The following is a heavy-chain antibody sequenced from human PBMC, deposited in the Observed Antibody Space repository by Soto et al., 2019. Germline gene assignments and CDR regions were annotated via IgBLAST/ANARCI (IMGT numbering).Heavy chain of an antibody. D-gene: IGHD4-17*01. V-gene: IGHV1-24*01. CDR2: FDPEDGET. CDR1: GYTLTELS. CDR3: ATDLNDYGEPAGMDV. Sequence: ASVKVSCKVAGYTLTELSMHWVRQAPGKGLEWMGGFDPEDGETIYAQKFQGRVTMTEDTSTDTAYMELSSLRSEDTAVYYCATDLNDYGEPAGMDVWGRGTTVTVSS. J-gene: IGHJ6*04.